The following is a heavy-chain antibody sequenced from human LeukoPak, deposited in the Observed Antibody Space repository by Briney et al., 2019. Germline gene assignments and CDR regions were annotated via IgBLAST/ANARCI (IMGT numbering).Heavy chain of an antibody. CDR2: INPSGGST. Sequence: ASVKVSCKASGYTFTSYYMHWVRQAPGQGLEWMGIINPSGGSTSYAQKFQGRVTMTRDTSTSTVYMELSSLRSEDTAVYYCARGSGSQLTTTRYYYMDVWSKGTTVTVSS. D-gene: IGHD3-3*01. V-gene: IGHV1-46*03. J-gene: IGHJ6*03. CDR3: ARGSGSQLTTTRYYYMDV. CDR1: GYTFTSYY.